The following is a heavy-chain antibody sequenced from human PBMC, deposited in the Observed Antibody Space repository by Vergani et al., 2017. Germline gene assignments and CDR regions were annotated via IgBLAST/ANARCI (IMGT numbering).Heavy chain of an antibody. V-gene: IGHV3-48*03. CDR3: AREMVAAAGTDWFDP. CDR1: GFTFSSYE. J-gene: IGHJ5*02. Sequence: EVQLVESGGGLVQPGGSLRLSCAASGFTFSSYEMNWVRQAPGKGLEWVSYISSSGSTIYYADSVKGRFTISRDNAKNSLYLQMNSLRAEDTAVYYCAREMVAAAGTDWFDPWGQGTLVTVSS. CDR2: ISSSGSTI. D-gene: IGHD6-13*01.